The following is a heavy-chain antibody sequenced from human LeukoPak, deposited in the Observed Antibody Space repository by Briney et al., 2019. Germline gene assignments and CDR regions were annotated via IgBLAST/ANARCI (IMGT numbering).Heavy chain of an antibody. D-gene: IGHD2-8*01. CDR2: ISGSGDNT. J-gene: IGHJ4*02. CDR3: AKCWTSDGVCLDFDH. CDR1: GLSFRSYG. V-gene: IGHV3-23*01. Sequence: GGSLRLSCEASGLSFRSYGMSWVRQAPGKGLEWVSGISGSGDNTYYTDSVKGRFTISRDNSKNTLYLQMNSLRVEDTAVYYRAKCWTSDGVCLDFDHWGQGALVTVSS.